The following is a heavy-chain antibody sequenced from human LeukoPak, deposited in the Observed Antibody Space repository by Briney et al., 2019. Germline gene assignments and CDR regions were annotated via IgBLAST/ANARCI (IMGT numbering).Heavy chain of an antibody. V-gene: IGHV4-59*01. CDR1: GGSISSYY. CDR3: ARSQDVVVEAVATTTAHAFDV. J-gene: IGHJ3*01. CDR2: IYDSGSP. D-gene: IGHD2-15*01. Sequence: SETLSLTCTVAGGSISSYYWSWIRQSPGKGLEYIGYIYDSGSPNYNPALKTRVTMSLDTSKNQFSLRLSSVTAADTALYYCARSQDVVVEAVATTTAHAFDVWGSGTMVTVSS.